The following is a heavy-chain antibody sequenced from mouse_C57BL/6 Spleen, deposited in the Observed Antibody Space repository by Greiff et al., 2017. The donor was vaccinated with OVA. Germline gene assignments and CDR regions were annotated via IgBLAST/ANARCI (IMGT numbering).Heavy chain of an antibody. Sequence: QVQLLQSGAELVKPGASVKISCKASGYAFSSYWMNWVKQRPGKGLEWIGQIYPGDGDTNYNGKFKGKATLTADKSSSTAYMQLSSLTSEDSAVFFCACFTLNPGFDYWGQGTTLTVSS. D-gene: IGHD1-3*01. V-gene: IGHV1-80*01. CDR3: ACFTLNPGFDY. CDR1: GYAFSSYW. CDR2: IYPGDGDT. J-gene: IGHJ2*01.